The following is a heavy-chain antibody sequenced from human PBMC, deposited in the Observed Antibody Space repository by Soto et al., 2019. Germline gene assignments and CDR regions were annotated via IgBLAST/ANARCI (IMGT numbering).Heavy chain of an antibody. CDR2: VHYSGST. CDR3: ARRDYSTSSLGPFDY. D-gene: IGHD6-6*01. Sequence: SETLSLTCVVSGGSISSHYWSWIRQPPGSGLEWIGYVHYSGSTQYSPSLKGRVTMSVDTSKNQFSLNLSSVTAADTAFYFCARRDYSTSSLGPFDYWGQGILVTVSA. J-gene: IGHJ4*02. V-gene: IGHV4-59*11. CDR1: GGSISSHY.